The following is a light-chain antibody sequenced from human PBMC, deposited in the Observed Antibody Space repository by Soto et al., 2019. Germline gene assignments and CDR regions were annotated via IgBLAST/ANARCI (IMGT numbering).Light chain of an antibody. CDR3: CSYAGSYTYV. Sequence: QSALTQPRSVSGSPGQSVTISCTGTSSDVGDYYFVSWYQQHPGTAPKLMIYDVGKRPSGVPDRFSGSKSGNTASLTISGLQADDEADYYCCSYAGSYTYVFGTGTKLTVL. CDR1: SSDVGDYYF. CDR2: DVG. V-gene: IGLV2-11*01. J-gene: IGLJ1*01.